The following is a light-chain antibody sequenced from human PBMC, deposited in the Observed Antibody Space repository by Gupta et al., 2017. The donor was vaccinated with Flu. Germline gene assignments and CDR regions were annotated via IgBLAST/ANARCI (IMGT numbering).Light chain of an antibody. CDR2: DNN. V-gene: IGLV1-51*02. CDR3: GTLEHSMNNGRV. CDR1: NSNLGPTY. J-gene: IGLJ3*02. Sequence: QSVLTQPPSVSAAPGQKVTIPCSGSNSNLGPTYVSWYQQLTGKAPKLLIYDNNKRPSGSPARFSCSTSGTSATLGITGLQTGDEAADYCGTLEHSMNNGRVFGGGTKLTVL.